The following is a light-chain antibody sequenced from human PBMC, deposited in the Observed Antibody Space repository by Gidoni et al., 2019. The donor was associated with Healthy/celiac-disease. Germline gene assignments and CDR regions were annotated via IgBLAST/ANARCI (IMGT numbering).Light chain of an antibody. CDR2: GNT. Sequence: QSVMTQPTTVSGAPGQRVTISCTGSSSNIGAGYDVHWYQQLPGTAPKLLIYGNTNRPSGVPDRFSGSKSGTSASLAITVLQAGDEADYYCQSYDSSLSGSVFGGGTKLTVL. CDR1: SSNIGAGYD. J-gene: IGLJ2*01. CDR3: QSYDSSLSGSV. V-gene: IGLV1-40*01.